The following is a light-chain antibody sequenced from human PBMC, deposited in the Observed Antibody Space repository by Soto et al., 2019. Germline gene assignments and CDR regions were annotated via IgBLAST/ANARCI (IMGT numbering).Light chain of an antibody. J-gene: IGKJ5*01. CDR3: QECYSPPIT. Sequence: IQVTQSPASLSASVGDRVTITCRASQSISSNLNWYQQKPGKAHKLLIYAASNLQSGVPSTFSGSGSGTDFTLTISSLQPEDFATYYCQECYSPPITFGQGTRLEI. V-gene: IGKV1-39*01. CDR1: QSISSN. CDR2: AAS.